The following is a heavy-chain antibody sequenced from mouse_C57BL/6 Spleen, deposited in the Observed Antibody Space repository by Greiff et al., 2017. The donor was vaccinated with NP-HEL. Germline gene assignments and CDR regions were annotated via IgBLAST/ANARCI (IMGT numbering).Heavy chain of an antibody. CDR1: GYTFTDYE. V-gene: IGHV1-15*01. J-gene: IGHJ2*01. CDR2: IDPETGGT. Sequence: QVQLQQSGAELVRPGASVTLSCKASGYTFTDYEMHWVKQTPVHGLEWIGAIDPETGGTAYNQKFKGKAILTADKSSSTAYMELRSLTSEDSAVYYCTQGGLLRSNDFDYWGQGTTLTVSS. D-gene: IGHD2-3*01. CDR3: TQGGLLRSNDFDY.